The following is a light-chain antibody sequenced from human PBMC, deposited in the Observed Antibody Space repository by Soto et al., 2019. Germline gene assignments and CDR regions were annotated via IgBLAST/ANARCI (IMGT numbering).Light chain of an antibody. CDR2: EVS. J-gene: IGLJ1*01. CDR3: SSYTSSSTPYT. V-gene: IGLV2-14*01. Sequence: QSALTQPASVSGSPGQSITISCTGTSSDVGGYNYVSWHQQHPGKAPKLMISEVSNRPSGVSNRFSGSTSGNTASLTISGLQAEDEADYYRSSYTSSSTPYTFGTGTKLAVL. CDR1: SSDVGGYNY.